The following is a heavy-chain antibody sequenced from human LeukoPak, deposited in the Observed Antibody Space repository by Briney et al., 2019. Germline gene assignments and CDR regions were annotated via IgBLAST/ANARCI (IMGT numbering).Heavy chain of an antibody. CDR2: ITGSSASA. CDR3: AKLDYYDTH. Sequence: GGSLRLSCAASGFTFSSYAMSWVRQAPGKGLERVSSITGSSASAYYADSVKGRFTIPRDNSKNTLYLQMNSLRAEDTAVYFCAKLDYYDTHWGQGTLVTVSS. D-gene: IGHD3-22*01. CDR1: GFTFSSYA. J-gene: IGHJ4*02. V-gene: IGHV3-23*01.